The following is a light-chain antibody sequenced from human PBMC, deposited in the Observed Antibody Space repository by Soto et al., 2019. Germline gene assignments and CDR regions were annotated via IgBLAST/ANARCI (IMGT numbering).Light chain of an antibody. V-gene: IGKV1-33*01. Sequence: DIQMTQSPSSLSASVGERVTITCQASQDISSYLNWFQQRPGKAPKLLIYDASNLETGVPSRFSGSGSGTDFTFTISSLQPEDIATYYCQQYYNLPITFGPGTKVDIK. CDR1: QDISSY. CDR3: QQYYNLPIT. J-gene: IGKJ3*01. CDR2: DAS.